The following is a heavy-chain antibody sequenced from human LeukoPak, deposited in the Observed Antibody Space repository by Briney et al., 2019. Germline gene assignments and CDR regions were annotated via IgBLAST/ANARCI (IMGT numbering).Heavy chain of an antibody. V-gene: IGHV3-23*01. CDR3: ATEATYCTAACYSLSDY. D-gene: IGHD2-21*02. CDR2: ISGSGGTT. Sequence: PGGSLRLSCAASEFTFSSYSLTWVRQAPGKGVEWVSLISGSGGTTYYADSVRGRFTISRDNSKNTLYLQMNTLRAGDTAVYYCATEATYCTAACYSLSDYWGQGTLITVSS. CDR1: EFTFSSYS. J-gene: IGHJ4*02.